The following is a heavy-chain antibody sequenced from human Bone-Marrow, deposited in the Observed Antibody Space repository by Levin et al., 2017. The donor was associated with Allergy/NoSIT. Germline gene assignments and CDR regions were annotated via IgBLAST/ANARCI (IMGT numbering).Heavy chain of an antibody. Sequence: GGSLRLSCAASGFTFSSYGMHWVRQAPGKGLEWVAVISYDGSNKYYADSVKGRFTISRDNSKNTLYLQMNSLRAEDTAVYYCAAEYYYDSSGYYAGYFQHWGQGTLVTVSS. D-gene: IGHD3-22*01. J-gene: IGHJ1*01. CDR2: ISYDGSNK. V-gene: IGHV3-30*03. CDR1: GFTFSSYG. CDR3: AAEYYYDSSGYYAGYFQH.